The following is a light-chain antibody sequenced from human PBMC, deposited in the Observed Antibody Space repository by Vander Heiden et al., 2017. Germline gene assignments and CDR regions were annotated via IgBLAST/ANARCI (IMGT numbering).Light chain of an antibody. CDR1: HSISNY. CDR3: QQCNNWPLT. CDR2: DAS. V-gene: IGKV3-11*01. Sequence: DIVLTQSPATLSFSPEERATLCCSASHSISNYLVWYQQKVGQAPRLLIYDASKRATGIPARFSGSGSGTDFTLTISSLEPEDFALYYCQQCNNWPLTFGGGTKVESK. J-gene: IGKJ4*01.